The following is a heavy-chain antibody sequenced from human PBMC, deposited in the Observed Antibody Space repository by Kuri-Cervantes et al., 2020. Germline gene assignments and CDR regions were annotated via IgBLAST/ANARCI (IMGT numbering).Heavy chain of an antibody. Sequence: ASVKVSCKGSGYTFSGYYMHWVRQAPGQGLEWMGWINPNSGGTNYAQKFQGRVTMTRDTSISTAYMELSRLRSDDTAVYYCARDVRYYDSYYMDVWGKGTTVTVSS. CDR3: ARDVRYYDSYYMDV. V-gene: IGHV1-2*02. CDR1: GYTFSGYY. CDR2: INPNSGGT. D-gene: IGHD3-22*01. J-gene: IGHJ6*03.